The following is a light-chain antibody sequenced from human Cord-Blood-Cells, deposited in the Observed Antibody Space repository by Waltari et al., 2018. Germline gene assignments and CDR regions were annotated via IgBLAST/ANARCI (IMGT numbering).Light chain of an antibody. V-gene: IGLV2-8*01. J-gene: IGLJ3*02. Sequence: QSALTQPPSASGSPGQSVTISCTGTSSDVGGYNYVSWYQQHPGKAPKLMIYEVSKRPSGGPGRFSGSKSGNPASLTVSGLQAEDEADYYCSSYAGSNNWVFGGGTKLTVL. CDR3: SSYAGSNNWV. CDR1: SSDVGGYNY. CDR2: EVS.